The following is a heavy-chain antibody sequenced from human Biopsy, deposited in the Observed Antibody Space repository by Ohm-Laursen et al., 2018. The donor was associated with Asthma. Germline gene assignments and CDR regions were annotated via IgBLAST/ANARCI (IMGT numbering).Heavy chain of an antibody. CDR2: INSVFGTT. J-gene: IGHJ4*02. V-gene: IGHV1-69*13. CDR3: ARKAGSCISRTCYSLDF. CDR1: GGTFNTYV. D-gene: IGHD2-2*01. Sequence: PVKVSCKPLGGTFNTYVIGWVRQAPGQGLEWMGGINSVFGTTTYPQKFQDRVTITADDSTSTVYMELSSLRSEDTAVYYCARKAGSCISRTCYSLDFWGQGTLVTVSS.